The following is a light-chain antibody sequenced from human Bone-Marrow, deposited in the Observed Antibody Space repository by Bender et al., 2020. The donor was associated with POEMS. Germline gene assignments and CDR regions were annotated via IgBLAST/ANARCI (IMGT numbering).Light chain of an antibody. CDR1: SSDVGAYNY. V-gene: IGLV2-23*01. J-gene: IGLJ1*01. CDR3: CSYTGTTTFYV. Sequence: QSALTQPASVSGSPGESITISCAGSSSDVGAYNYVSWYQQHPGEAPRLMIYDGTKRPSGVSDRFSGSMSGNTASLTISALQAEDEADYYCCSYTGTTTFYVFGTGTKVTVL. CDR2: DGT.